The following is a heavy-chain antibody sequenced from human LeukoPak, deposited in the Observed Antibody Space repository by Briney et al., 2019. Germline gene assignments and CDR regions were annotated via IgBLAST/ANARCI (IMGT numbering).Heavy chain of an antibody. CDR1: GGSISSGSYY. Sequence: PSETLSLTCTVSGGSISSGSYYWSWIRQPAGKGLEWIGRIYTSGSTNYNPSLKSRVPISVDTSKNQFSLKLSSVTAADTAVYYCARARTYSSLLEWFDYWGQGTLVTVSS. CDR2: IYTSGST. V-gene: IGHV4-61*02. J-gene: IGHJ4*02. D-gene: IGHD3-3*01. CDR3: ARARTYSSLLEWFDY.